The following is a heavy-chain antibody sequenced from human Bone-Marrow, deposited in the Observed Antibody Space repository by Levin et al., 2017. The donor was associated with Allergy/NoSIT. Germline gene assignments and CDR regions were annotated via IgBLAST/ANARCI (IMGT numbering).Heavy chain of an antibody. CDR1: GGSFSGYY. V-gene: IGHV4-34*01. CDR3: ARGVNVQQLVPLGVYYYYMDV. D-gene: IGHD6-13*01. CDR2: INHSGST. J-gene: IGHJ6*03. Sequence: PSETLSLTCAVYGGSFSGYYWSWIRQPPGKGLEWIGEINHSGSTNYNPSLKSRVTISVDTSKNQFSLKLSSVTAADTAVYYCARGVNVQQLVPLGVYYYYMDVWGKGTTVTVSS.